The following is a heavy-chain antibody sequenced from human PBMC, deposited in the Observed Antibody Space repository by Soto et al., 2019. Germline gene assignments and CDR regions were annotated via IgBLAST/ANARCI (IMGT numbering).Heavy chain of an antibody. CDR2: ISAYNDNT. D-gene: IGHD6-19*01. Sequence: GASVKVSCKASGYTFTSYGISWVRQAPGQGLEWMGWISAYNDNTNYAQKLQGRVTMTTDTSTSTAYMGLRSLRSDDTVVYYCARDQAASIAVAGTGYYWGQGTLVTVSS. V-gene: IGHV1-18*01. CDR1: GYTFTSYG. J-gene: IGHJ4*02. CDR3: ARDQAASIAVAGTGYY.